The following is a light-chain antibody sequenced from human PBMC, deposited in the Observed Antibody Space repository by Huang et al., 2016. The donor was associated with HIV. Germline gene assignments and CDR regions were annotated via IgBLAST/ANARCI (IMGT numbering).Light chain of an antibody. CDR1: QSVLYRSNNKNY. V-gene: IGKV4-1*01. CDR2: GAA. Sequence: DIVMTQSPDSLAVSLGERATINCKSSQSVLYRSNNKNYLAWYQQKPGQPPKLLISGAATRESGVPDRFTGSGSGTDFSLTISSLQAEDVAVYYCQQYDTSPWTFGQGTKVEIK. J-gene: IGKJ1*01. CDR3: QQYDTSPWT.